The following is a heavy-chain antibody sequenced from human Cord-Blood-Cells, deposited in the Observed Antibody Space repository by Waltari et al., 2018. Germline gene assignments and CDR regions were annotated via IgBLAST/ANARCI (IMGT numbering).Heavy chain of an antibody. Sequence: QVQLQQWGAGLLKPSETLSLTCAVYGGSFSGYYWSWIRQPPGKGLEWIGEINHSGSTNYNPSLKSRVTISVDTSKNQFSLKLGSVTAADTAVYYCARDYYYGSGSYSRFDPWGQGTLVTVSS. V-gene: IGHV4-34*01. CDR2: INHSGST. CDR3: ARDYYYGSGSYSRFDP. J-gene: IGHJ5*02. D-gene: IGHD3-10*01. CDR1: GGSFSGYY.